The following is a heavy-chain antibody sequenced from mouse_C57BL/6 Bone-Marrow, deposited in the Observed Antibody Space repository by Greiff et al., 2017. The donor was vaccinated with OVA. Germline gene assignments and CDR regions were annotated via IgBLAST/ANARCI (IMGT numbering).Heavy chain of an antibody. D-gene: IGHD1-1*01. V-gene: IGHV1-69*01. J-gene: IGHJ2*01. CDR2: IDPSDSYT. CDR1: GYTFTSYW. Sequence: QVQLQQPGAELVMPGASVKLSCKASGYTFTSYWMHWVKQRPGQGLEWIGEIDPSDSYTNSNQKFKGKSTLTVDKSSSTAYMQLSSLTSEDAAVDYGAANYYGSSSLFDYWGQGTTLTVSS. CDR3: AANYYGSSSLFDY.